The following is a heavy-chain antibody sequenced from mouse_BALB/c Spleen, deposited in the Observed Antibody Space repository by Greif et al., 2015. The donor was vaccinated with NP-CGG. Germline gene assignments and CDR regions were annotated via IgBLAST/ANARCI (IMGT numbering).Heavy chain of an antibody. CDR1: GFTFSSYT. J-gene: IGHJ3*01. Sequence: EVQLVESGGGLVQPGGSLKLSCAASGFTFSSYTMSWVRQTPEKRLEWVAYISNDGGSTYYPDTVKGRFTISRDNAKNTLYLQMSSLKSEDTAMYYCARRGNDEGFAYWGQGTLVTVSA. V-gene: IGHV5-12-2*01. CDR2: ISNDGGST. CDR3: ARRGNDEGFAY. D-gene: IGHD2-12*01.